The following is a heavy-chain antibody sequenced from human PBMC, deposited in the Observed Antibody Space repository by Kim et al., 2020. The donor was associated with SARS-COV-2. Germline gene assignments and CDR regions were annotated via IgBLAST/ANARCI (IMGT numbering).Heavy chain of an antibody. Sequence: ASVKVSCKASGYTFTSYAMNWVRQAPGQGLEWMGWINTNTGNPTYAQGFTGRFVFSLDTSVSTAYLQICSLKAEDTAVYYCARDNSHYYGSGSYSYYYYYGMDVWGQGTTVTVSS. V-gene: IGHV7-4-1*01. CDR1: GYTFTSYA. CDR3: ARDNSHYYGSGSYSYYYYYGMDV. CDR2: INTNTGNP. D-gene: IGHD3-10*01. J-gene: IGHJ6*02.